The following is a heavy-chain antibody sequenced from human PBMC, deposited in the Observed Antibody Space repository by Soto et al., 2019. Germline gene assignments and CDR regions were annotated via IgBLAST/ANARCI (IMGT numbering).Heavy chain of an antibody. CDR2: IYYSGST. D-gene: IGHD3-22*01. CDR3: ARDSDSSGYYYFDY. CDR1: GGSISSYY. Sequence: SETLSLTCTVSGGSISSYYWSWIRQPPGKGLEWIGYIYYSGSTNYNPSLKSRVTISVDTSKNQFSLKLSSVTAADPAVYYCARDSDSSGYYYFDYWGQGTLVTVSS. V-gene: IGHV4-59*01. J-gene: IGHJ4*02.